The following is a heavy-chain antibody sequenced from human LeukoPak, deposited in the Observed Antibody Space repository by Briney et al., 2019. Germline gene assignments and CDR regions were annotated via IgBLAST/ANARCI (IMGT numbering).Heavy chain of an antibody. J-gene: IGHJ4*02. CDR1: GFTFSSYA. D-gene: IGHD1-26*01. CDR2: ISGSGGST. CDR3: AKGLVGATWVGFYYFDY. Sequence: GSLRLSCAASGFTFSSYAMSWVRQAPGKGLEWVSAISGSGGSTYYADSVKGRFTISRDNSKNTLYLQMNSLRAEDTAVYYCAKGLVGATWVGFYYFDYWGQGTLVTVSS. V-gene: IGHV3-23*01.